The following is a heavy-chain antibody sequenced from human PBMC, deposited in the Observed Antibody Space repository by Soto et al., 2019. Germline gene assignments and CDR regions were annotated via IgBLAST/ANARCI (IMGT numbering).Heavy chain of an antibody. J-gene: IGHJ6*02. CDR2: ISSSSSTI. D-gene: IGHD3-10*01. Sequence: SLRLSCAASGFTFSSYSMNWVRQAPGKGLEWVSYISSSSSTIYYADSVKGRFTISRDNAKNSLYLQMKSLRDEDTAVYYCASHYGSGSYYDYYGMDVWGQGTTVTVSS. CDR1: GFTFSSYS. CDR3: ASHYGSGSYYDYYGMDV. V-gene: IGHV3-48*02.